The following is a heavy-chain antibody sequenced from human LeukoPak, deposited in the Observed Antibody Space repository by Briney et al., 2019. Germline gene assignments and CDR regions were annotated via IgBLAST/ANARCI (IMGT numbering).Heavy chain of an antibody. CDR2: IYHSGST. CDR3: ARGGGVVPAALLDY. V-gene: IGHV4-30-2*01. CDR1: GGCISSGGYS. J-gene: IGHJ4*02. Sequence: SETLSLTCAVSGGCISSGGYSWSWIRQPPGKGLEWVGYIYHSGSTYYNPSLKSRVTISVGRSKNQFSLKLSSGTAADTAVYYCARGGGVVPAALLDYWGQGTLVTVSS. D-gene: IGHD2-2*01.